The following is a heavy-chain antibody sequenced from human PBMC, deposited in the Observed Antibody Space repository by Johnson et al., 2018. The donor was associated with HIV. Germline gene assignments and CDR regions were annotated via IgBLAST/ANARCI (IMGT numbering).Heavy chain of an antibody. CDR2: IRYDGSNK. V-gene: IGHV3-30*02. CDR1: GFIFRTYG. D-gene: IGHD6-19*01. CDR3: AKPYSSGWPHIDAFDI. Sequence: QVQLVESGGGVVQPGGTLRLSCAASGFIFRTYGMHWVRQAPGKGLEWVAFIRYDGSNKYYAYAVKGRFSISRDNSKNTLYLQMSSLRAEDTAVYYCAKPYSSGWPHIDAFDIWGQGTMVTVSS. J-gene: IGHJ3*02.